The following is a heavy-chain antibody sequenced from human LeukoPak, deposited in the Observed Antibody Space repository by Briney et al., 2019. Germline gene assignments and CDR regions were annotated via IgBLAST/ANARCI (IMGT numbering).Heavy chain of an antibody. Sequence: GASVKVSCKASGYTFTGYYMHWVRQAPGQGREWMGWLNPNSGGTNYAQKFQGRVTMTRDTSISTAYMELSRLRSDDTAVYYCASYCSGGSCYSGEYFQHWGQGTLVTVYS. CDR2: LNPNSGGT. D-gene: IGHD2-15*01. J-gene: IGHJ1*01. V-gene: IGHV1-2*02. CDR3: ASYCSGGSCYSGEYFQH. CDR1: GYTFTGYY.